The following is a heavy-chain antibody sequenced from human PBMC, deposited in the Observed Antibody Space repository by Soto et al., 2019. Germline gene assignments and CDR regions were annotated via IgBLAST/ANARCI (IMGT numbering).Heavy chain of an antibody. J-gene: IGHJ3*02. V-gene: IGHV4-39*01. CDR1: GGSISSSSYY. Sequence: QLQLQESGPGLVKPSETLSLTCTVSGGSISSSSYYWGWIRQPPGKGLEWIGSIYYSGSTYYNPSLKSRVTISVDTSRHQFSLKLSSVTAADTAVYYCARRPNPKIFGVVITIYGNAFDIWGQGTMVTVSS. D-gene: IGHD3-3*01. CDR2: IYYSGST. CDR3: ARRPNPKIFGVVITIYGNAFDI.